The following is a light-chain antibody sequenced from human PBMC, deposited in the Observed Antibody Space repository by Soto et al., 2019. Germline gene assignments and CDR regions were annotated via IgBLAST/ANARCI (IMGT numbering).Light chain of an antibody. Sequence: QSALTQPASVSGSPGQSITISCTGTSIDIGGYNYVSWCQQHPGKAPKLIIYEVSNRPSGVSNRFSGSKSGNTASLTISGLQAEDEADYYCNSYTSKSTGVFGTGTKVTVL. CDR2: EVS. V-gene: IGLV2-14*01. J-gene: IGLJ1*01. CDR3: NSYTSKSTGV. CDR1: SIDIGGYNY.